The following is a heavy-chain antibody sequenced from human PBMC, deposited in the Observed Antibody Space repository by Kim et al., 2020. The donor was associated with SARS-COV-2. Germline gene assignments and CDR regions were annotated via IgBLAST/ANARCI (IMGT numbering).Heavy chain of an antibody. J-gene: IGHJ5*02. D-gene: IGHD6-13*01. CDR3: ARDRGSSWPHWFDP. Sequence: ASVNVSCKASGYTFTGYYMHWVRQAPGQGLEWMGWINPNSGGTNYAQKFQGRVTMTRDTSISTPYMELSRLRSDDTAVYYCARDRGSSWPHWFDPWGQGTLVTVSS. V-gene: IGHV1-2*02. CDR2: INPNSGGT. CDR1: GYTFTGYY.